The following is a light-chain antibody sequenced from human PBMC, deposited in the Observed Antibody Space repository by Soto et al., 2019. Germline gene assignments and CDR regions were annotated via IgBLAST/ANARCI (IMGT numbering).Light chain of an antibody. Sequence: QSVLTQPASVSGSPGQSITISCTGTSSDVGGFNYVSWYQQHPGKAPKLMIYDVTNRSSGVSYRFSGSKSGNTASLTISGLQAEDEADYYCNSYTSSSTYVFGTGTTVTVL. V-gene: IGLV2-14*03. CDR3: NSYTSSSTYV. CDR2: DVT. J-gene: IGLJ1*01. CDR1: SSDVGGFNY.